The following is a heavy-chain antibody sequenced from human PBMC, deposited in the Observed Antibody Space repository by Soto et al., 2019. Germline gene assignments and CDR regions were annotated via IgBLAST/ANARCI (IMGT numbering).Heavy chain of an antibody. J-gene: IGHJ4*02. CDR3: AKVHQRVGGNGNFDY. CDR1: GFTFSSYA. Sequence: EVQLLESGGGLVQPGGSLRLSCAASGFTFSSYAMSWVRQAPGKGREWVSAISGSGGSTYYADSVKGRFTISRDNSKNTQYLQMNILRAEDTAVYYCAKVHQRVGGNGNFDYWGQGTLVTVSS. D-gene: IGHD2-15*01. V-gene: IGHV3-23*01. CDR2: ISGSGGST.